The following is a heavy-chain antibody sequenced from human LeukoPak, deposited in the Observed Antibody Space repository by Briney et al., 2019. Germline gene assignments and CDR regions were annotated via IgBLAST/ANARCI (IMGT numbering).Heavy chain of an antibody. V-gene: IGHV3-48*03. CDR2: ISRSGSSI. J-gene: IGHJ6*02. CDR1: GFTFSSYE. CDR3: ARVEGVLRFLEWLPHYYYGMDV. Sequence: GGSLRLSCAASGFTFSSYEMNWVRQAPGKGLEWVSYISRSGSSIYYADSVKGRFTISRDNSKNTLYLQMNSLRAEDTAVYYCARVEGVLRFLEWLPHYYYGMDVWGQGTTVTVSS. D-gene: IGHD3-3*01.